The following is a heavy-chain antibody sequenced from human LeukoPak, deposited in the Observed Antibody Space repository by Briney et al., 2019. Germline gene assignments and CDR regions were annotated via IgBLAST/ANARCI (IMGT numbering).Heavy chain of an antibody. V-gene: IGHV3-23*01. CDR1: GFTSDDYG. CDR3: AREITMIVVVITRLFDY. CDR2: ISGSGGST. J-gene: IGHJ4*02. D-gene: IGHD3-22*01. Sequence: GGSLRLSCAASGFTSDDYGMSWVRQAPGKGLEWVSAISGSGGSTYYADSVKGRFTISRDNSKNTLYLQMNSLRAEDTAVYYCAREITMIVVVITRLFDYWGQGTLVTVSS.